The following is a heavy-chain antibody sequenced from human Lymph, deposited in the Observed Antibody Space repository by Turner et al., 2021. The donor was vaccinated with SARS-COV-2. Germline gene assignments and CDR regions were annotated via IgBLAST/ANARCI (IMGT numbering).Heavy chain of an antibody. Sequence: QVQLQESGPRLVKPLEPLSLTCTVSGGSMNSNYWSWIRQPPGKRLEWIGYIYYRGSTNYNPSLESRVTISVDTSRNQFSLNLTSVTAADTAIYYCARETVNNWVDPWGQGTLVTFSS. J-gene: IGHJ5*02. CDR2: IYYRGST. D-gene: IGHD2-21*02. V-gene: IGHV4-59*01. CDR1: GGSMNSNY. CDR3: ARETVNNWVDP.